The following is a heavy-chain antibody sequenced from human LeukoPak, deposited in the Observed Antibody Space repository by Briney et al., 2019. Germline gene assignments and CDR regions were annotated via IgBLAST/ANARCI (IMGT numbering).Heavy chain of an antibody. D-gene: IGHD3-10*01. V-gene: IGHV1-2*02. CDR2: INPNSGGT. Sequence: ASVRVSCKASGYTFTGYYMHWVRQAPGQGLEWMGWINPNSGGTNYAQKFQGRVTMTRDTSISTAYMELSRLRSDDTAVYYCARDGGSWVRGDFGYWGQGTLVTLPS. J-gene: IGHJ4*02. CDR3: ARDGGSWVRGDFGY. CDR1: GYTFTGYY.